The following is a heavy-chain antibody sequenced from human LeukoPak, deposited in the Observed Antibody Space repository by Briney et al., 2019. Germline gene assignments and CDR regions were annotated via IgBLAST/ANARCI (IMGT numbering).Heavy chain of an antibody. Sequence: SETLSLTCTVSGGSISSYYWSWLRQPAGKGLEWIGRIYTSGSTNYNPSLQSRVTMSVDTSKNQFSLKLNSVTAADTAVYYCARGRDWNYLFFDYWGQGTLVTVSS. CDR3: ARGRDWNYLFFDY. CDR2: IYTSGST. V-gene: IGHV4-4*07. CDR1: GGSISSYY. J-gene: IGHJ4*02. D-gene: IGHD1-7*01.